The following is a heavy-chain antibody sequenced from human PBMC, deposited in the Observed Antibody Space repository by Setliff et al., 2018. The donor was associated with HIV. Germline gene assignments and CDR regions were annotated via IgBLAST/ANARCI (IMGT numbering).Heavy chain of an antibody. J-gene: IGHJ4*02. D-gene: IGHD4-17*01. CDR2: INAGTGNT. CDR1: GGTFSSYA. Sequence: ASVNVSCKASGGTFSSYAISWVRQAPGQRLEWMGWINAGTGNTKYSQNFQGRVTFSRDTSASTAYMELSSLRSEDTAVYYCARTVNDYGDYYFDYWGQGTLVTVSS. CDR3: ARTVNDYGDYYFDY. V-gene: IGHV1-3*01.